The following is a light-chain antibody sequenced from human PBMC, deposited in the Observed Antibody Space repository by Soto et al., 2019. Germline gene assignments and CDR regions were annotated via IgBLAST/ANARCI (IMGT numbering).Light chain of an antibody. CDR1: SSDVGGYKY. Sequence: QSALTQPRSVSGSPGQSVIISCTGTSSDVGGYKYVSWYQQHPGKAPKLVIYDVSERPSGVPDRFSGSKSGNTASLTISGLQAEDEAAYHCCSYAGSSVWVFGGGTQLTVL. J-gene: IGLJ3*02. V-gene: IGLV2-11*01. CDR2: DVS. CDR3: CSYAGSSVWV.